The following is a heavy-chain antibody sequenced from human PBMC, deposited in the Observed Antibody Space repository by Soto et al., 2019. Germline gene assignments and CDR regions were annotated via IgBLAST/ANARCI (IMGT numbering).Heavy chain of an antibody. J-gene: IGHJ4*02. CDR2: ISASGRST. CDR3: AKDGQWLDVYLES. CDR1: EFTFXKSA. V-gene: IGHV3-23*01. Sequence: GXLXLSCTASEFTFXKSAMTLVRQAPGKGLEWVSIISASGRSTYHAASVKGRFTISRDNSKDTLYLQMTRLRAEYTATYYCAKDGQWLDVYLESWGQGTQVPVSS. D-gene: IGHD6-19*01.